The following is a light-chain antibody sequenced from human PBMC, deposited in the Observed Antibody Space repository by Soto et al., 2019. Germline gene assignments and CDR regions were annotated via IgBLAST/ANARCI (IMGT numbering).Light chain of an antibody. CDR1: SSDIGSYNY. V-gene: IGLV2-14*03. Sequence: QSVLTQPASVSGSPGRSITISCTGTSSDIGSYNYVSWYQQHPGKAPKLIIYDVTNRPAGISSRFSASKSGDTASLTISVLQADDEAEYFCSSYKSTSTPYVFGSGTKVTVL. CDR3: SSYKSTSTPYV. CDR2: DVT. J-gene: IGLJ1*01.